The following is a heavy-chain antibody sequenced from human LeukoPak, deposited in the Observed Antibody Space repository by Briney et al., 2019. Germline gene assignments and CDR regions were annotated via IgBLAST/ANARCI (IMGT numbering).Heavy chain of an antibody. CDR3: TRKLSPPDY. Sequence: GSLRLSCAASGFTLENYWMSWVRQAPGKGLEWVANIKQDGSEKFYVDSVKGRFTISRDNAKNSLSLQMSSLRVEDTAVYYCTRKLSPPDYWGQGTLVTVSS. J-gene: IGHJ4*02. CDR1: GFTLENYW. D-gene: IGHD4-23*01. V-gene: IGHV3-7*01. CDR2: IKQDGSEK.